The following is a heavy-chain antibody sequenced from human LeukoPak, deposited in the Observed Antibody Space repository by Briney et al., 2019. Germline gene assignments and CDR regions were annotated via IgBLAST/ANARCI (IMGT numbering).Heavy chain of an antibody. CDR3: ARLYNGHRQWLPHERSCYFDY. CDR2: INAGNGHT. J-gene: IGHJ4*02. D-gene: IGHD6-19*01. CDR1: GYTFTSYA. Sequence: ASVKVSCKASGYTFTSYAMHWVRQAPGQRLEWMGWINAGNGHTKYSQKFQGRVTITRDTSASTAYMELSSLRSEDTAVYYCARLYNGHRQWLPHERSCYFDYWGQRTLVTVSS. V-gene: IGHV1-3*01.